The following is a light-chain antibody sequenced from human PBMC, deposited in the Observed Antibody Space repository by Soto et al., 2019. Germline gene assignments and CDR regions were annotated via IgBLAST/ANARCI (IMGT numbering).Light chain of an antibody. Sequence: QSALTQPASVSGSPGQSITISCTGTGSDISAYNYVSWYQQHPGKAPKLMIYEVGDRPSGLSNRFSGSKSGNTASLTISRLQAADEADYYCSLYTSENAYVFGTGTKLTVL. CDR3: SLYTSENAYV. CDR2: EVG. CDR1: GSDISAYNY. J-gene: IGLJ1*01. V-gene: IGLV2-14*01.